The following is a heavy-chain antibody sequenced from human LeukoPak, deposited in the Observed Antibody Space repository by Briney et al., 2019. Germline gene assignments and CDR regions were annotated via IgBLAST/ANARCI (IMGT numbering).Heavy chain of an antibody. CDR2: ISGSGGST. CDR3: AKTASGFGELLDYFDY. J-gene: IGHJ4*02. Sequence: GGSLRLSCAASGFTFSNAWMSWVRQAPGKGLEWVSAISGSGGSTYYADSVKGRFTISRDNSKNMLYLQMNSLRAEDTAVYYCAKTASGFGELLDYFDYWGQGTLVTVSS. V-gene: IGHV3-23*01. CDR1: GFTFSNAW. D-gene: IGHD3-10*01.